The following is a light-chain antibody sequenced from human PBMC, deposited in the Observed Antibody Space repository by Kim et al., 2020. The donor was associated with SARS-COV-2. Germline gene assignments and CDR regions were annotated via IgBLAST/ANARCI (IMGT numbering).Light chain of an antibody. J-gene: IGKJ1*01. CDR3: QQYGSSPPT. CDR1: QSISSNY. CDR2: GAS. Sequence: LSPGERATLSCRTSQSISSNYLAWYHHRPGQAPRLVLSGASSRATGIPERFSGDGSGTEFTLIITKLEPEDFAMYYCQQYGSSPPTFGQGTKVDIK. V-gene: IGKV3-20*01.